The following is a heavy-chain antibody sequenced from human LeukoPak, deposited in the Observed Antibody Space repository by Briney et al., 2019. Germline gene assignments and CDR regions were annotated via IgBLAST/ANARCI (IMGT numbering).Heavy chain of an antibody. CDR2: ITSSSSYI. Sequence: GGSLRLSCAASGFTFSSYSMNWVRQAPGKGLEWVSCITSSSSYIYYADSVKGRFTISRDNAKNSLYLQMNSLRAEDTAVYYCARAGARWVGASDYYYYMDVWGKGTTVTVSS. V-gene: IGHV3-21*01. D-gene: IGHD1-26*01. CDR3: ARAGARWVGASDYYYYMDV. J-gene: IGHJ6*03. CDR1: GFTFSSYS.